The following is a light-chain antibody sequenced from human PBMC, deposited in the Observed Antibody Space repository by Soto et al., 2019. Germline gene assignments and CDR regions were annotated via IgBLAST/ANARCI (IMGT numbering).Light chain of an antibody. V-gene: IGKV1-5*01. Sequence: DIPMTQSPSTLSASVGDRVTITCRASQSISNWLAWYQQKPGKAPNLLIYDASSLEGGVPSRFSGSGSGTEFTLTITSLQPDDFATFYCQQYNSYPWTFGQGTKVEI. CDR3: QQYNSYPWT. J-gene: IGKJ1*01. CDR2: DAS. CDR1: QSISNW.